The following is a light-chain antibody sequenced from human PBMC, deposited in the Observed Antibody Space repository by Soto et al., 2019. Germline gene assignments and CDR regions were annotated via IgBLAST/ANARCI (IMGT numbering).Light chain of an antibody. CDR2: GAS. Sequence: EIVLTQSPGTLSLSPGERATLSCRASQSVSSSYLAWYQQKPGQAPRLLIYGASYRATGIPDRFSGSGSGTDFTLTISRLEPEDFALYYCQYYVTSPVTFGGGSKVEIK. CDR1: QSVSSSY. CDR3: QYYVTSPVT. V-gene: IGKV3-20*01. J-gene: IGKJ4*01.